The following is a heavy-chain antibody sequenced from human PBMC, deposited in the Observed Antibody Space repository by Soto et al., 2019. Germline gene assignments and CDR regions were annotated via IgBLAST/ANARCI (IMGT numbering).Heavy chain of an antibody. CDR3: AKDLLYDSSDYYYAGPFDY. J-gene: IGHJ4*02. V-gene: IGHV3-30*18. Sequence: PGGSLRLSCASSGFTFSSYGMHWVRQAPGKGLEWVAVISYDGSNKYYADSVKGRFTISRDNSKNTLYLQMNSLRAEDTAVYYCAKDLLYDSSDYYYAGPFDYWGQGTLVTVSS. D-gene: IGHD3-22*01. CDR1: GFTFSSYG. CDR2: ISYDGSNK.